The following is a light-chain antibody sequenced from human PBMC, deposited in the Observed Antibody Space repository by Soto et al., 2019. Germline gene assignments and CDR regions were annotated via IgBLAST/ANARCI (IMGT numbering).Light chain of an antibody. Sequence: VVTQPPSVSGAPGQRVTISCTGSSSNIGAGYDVHWYQQLPGTAPKLLIYGNSNRPSGVPDRFSGSKSGTSASLAITGLQAEDEADYYCQSYDSSLTSVVFGGGTKLTVL. CDR3: QSYDSSLTSVV. CDR2: GNS. J-gene: IGLJ3*02. V-gene: IGLV1-40*01. CDR1: SSNIGAGYD.